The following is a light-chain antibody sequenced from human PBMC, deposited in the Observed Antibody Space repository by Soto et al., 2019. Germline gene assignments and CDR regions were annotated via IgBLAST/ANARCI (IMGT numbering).Light chain of an antibody. J-gene: IGLJ2*01. CDR1: SSDVGGYNF. CDR2: DVS. Sequence: QSALTQPRSVSGSPGQSVTISCTGTSSDVGGYNFVSWYQQHPGKAPKLMIYDVSNRPPGLSDRFSGSKSGNTASLTISGLQAEDEADYFCCSYAGSYTLLFGGGTKLTVL. CDR3: CSYAGSYTLL. V-gene: IGLV2-11*01.